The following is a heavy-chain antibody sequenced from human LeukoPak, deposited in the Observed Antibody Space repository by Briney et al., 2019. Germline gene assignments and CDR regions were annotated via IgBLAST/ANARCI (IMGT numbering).Heavy chain of an antibody. CDR1: GYSITSYW. J-gene: IGHJ4*02. CDR2: NYPGDSDT. CDR3: GRGPRYYFDY. Sequence: GASLKISCTGSGYSITSYWIGWVRQLPGKGLEWMGINYPGDSDTRYSPSFQGQVTTSAATSIRTAYLQWSRLTESDTVMYYSGRGPRYYFDYWGQGTLVTVS. V-gene: IGHV5-51*01.